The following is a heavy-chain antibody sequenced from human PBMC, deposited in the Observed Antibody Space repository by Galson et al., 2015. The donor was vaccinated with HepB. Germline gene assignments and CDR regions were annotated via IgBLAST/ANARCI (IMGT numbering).Heavy chain of an antibody. V-gene: IGHV3-53*01. J-gene: IGHJ6*03. D-gene: IGHD3-3*01. CDR3: ARAAYYDFWSGYYVDPLYYMDV. CDR2: IYSGGST. CDR1: GFTVSSNY. Sequence: SLRLSCAASGFTVSSNYMSWVRQAPGKGLEWVSVIYSGGSTYYADSVKGRFTISRDNSKNTLYLQMNSLRAEDTAVYYCARAAYYDFWSGYYVDPLYYMDVWGKGTTVTVSS.